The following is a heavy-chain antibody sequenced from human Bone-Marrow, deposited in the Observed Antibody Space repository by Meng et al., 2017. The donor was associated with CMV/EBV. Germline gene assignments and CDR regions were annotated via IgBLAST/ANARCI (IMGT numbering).Heavy chain of an antibody. CDR3: ARGNTAQVTNWFDP. J-gene: IGHJ5*02. Sequence: GGSLRLSCAASGFKFSDYNMNWVRQAPGKGLQWVSSISSSGSYIYYADSMKGRFTISRDNAKSSLFLQMSSLRAEDTAVYYCARGNTAQVTNWFDPWGQGTLVTVSS. D-gene: IGHD5-18*01. CDR1: GFKFSDYN. CDR2: ISSSGSYI. V-gene: IGHV3-21*01.